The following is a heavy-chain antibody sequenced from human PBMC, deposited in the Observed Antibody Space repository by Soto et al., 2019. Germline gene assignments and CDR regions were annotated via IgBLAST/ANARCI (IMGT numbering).Heavy chain of an antibody. V-gene: IGHV1-69*12. Sequence: QVQLVQSGAEVKKPGSSVKVSCKASGGTFSSYAISWVRQAPGQGLEWMGEIIPIFGTANYAQKFQGRVTISADESTSTADMALSSLGSEDTAVYYCARDRGHSSGYYPYWFDPRGQGTLVTVSS. CDR2: IIPIFGTA. J-gene: IGHJ5*02. CDR1: GGTFSSYA. CDR3: ARDRGHSSGYYPYWFDP. D-gene: IGHD3-22*01.